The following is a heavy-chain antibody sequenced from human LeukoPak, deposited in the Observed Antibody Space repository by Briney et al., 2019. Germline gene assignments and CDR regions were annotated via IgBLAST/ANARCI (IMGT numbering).Heavy chain of an antibody. D-gene: IGHD4-17*01. CDR3: AIRTTVSYYYYYMDV. CDR1: GYTFTSYD. J-gene: IGHJ6*03. Sequence: GSVKVSCKASGYTFTSYDINWVRQATGQGLEWMGWMNPNSGNTGYAQKFQGRVTMTRNTSISTAYMELSSLRSEDTAVYYCAIRTTVSYYYYYMDVWGKGTTVTISS. CDR2: MNPNSGNT. V-gene: IGHV1-8*01.